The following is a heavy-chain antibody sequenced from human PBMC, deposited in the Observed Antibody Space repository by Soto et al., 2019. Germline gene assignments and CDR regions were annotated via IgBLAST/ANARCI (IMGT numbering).Heavy chain of an antibody. Sequence: PSETLSLTCTVSGGSISSSSYYWGWISQPPGKGLEWIGSMHYSGSAHYNPSLKSRVAISVDTSKNNFSLKLSSVTAADTAVYYCARMDYYGSGAQDYWGQGTQVTVSS. CDR2: MHYSGSA. J-gene: IGHJ4*02. V-gene: IGHV4-39*02. CDR3: ARMDYYGSGAQDY. CDR1: GGSISSSSYY. D-gene: IGHD3-10*01.